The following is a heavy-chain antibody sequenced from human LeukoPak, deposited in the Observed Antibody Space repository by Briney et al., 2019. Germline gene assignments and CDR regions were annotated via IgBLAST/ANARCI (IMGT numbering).Heavy chain of an antibody. Sequence: GESLKISCKDSGYSFTNYWIVWVRQMPGKGLEWMGIIYPGDSDTRYSPSFQGQVTISADKSISTAYLQWSSLKASDTAMYYCARHICGGDCYSPLGVSFDYWGQGTLVTVSS. CDR2: IYPGDSDT. CDR1: GYSFTNYW. V-gene: IGHV5-51*01. J-gene: IGHJ4*02. D-gene: IGHD2-21*02. CDR3: ARHICGGDCYSPLGVSFDY.